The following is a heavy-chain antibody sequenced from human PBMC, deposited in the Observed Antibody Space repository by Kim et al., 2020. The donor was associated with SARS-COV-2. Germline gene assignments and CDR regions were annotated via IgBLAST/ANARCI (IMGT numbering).Heavy chain of an antibody. CDR3: ARDPALYYDSSRAHWYFDL. CDR2: IYYSGST. V-gene: IGHV4-59*01. D-gene: IGHD3-22*01. Sequence: SETLSLTCTVSGGSISSYYWSWIRQPPGKGLEWIGYIYYSGSTNYNPSLKSRVTISVDTSKNQFSLKLSSVTAADTAVYYCARDPALYYDSSRAHWYFDLWGRGTLVTVSS. J-gene: IGHJ2*01. CDR1: GGSISSYY.